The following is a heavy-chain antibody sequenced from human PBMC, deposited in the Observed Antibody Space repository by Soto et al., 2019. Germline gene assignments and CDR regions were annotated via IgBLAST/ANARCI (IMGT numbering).Heavy chain of an antibody. Sequence: QVQLVESGGGVVQPGRSLRLSCTASGFIFSQYVMHWVRQAPGKGLEWVAIISYDATNQYYADSVRGRFTISRDNSNNTGYPQMNRLSAEDTAVYYCAREGVGPYDFWSGYYVHWGQGTLVTVSS. J-gene: IGHJ4*02. CDR2: ISYDATNQ. D-gene: IGHD3-3*01. CDR1: GFIFSQYV. CDR3: AREGVGPYDFWSGYYVH. V-gene: IGHV3-30-3*01.